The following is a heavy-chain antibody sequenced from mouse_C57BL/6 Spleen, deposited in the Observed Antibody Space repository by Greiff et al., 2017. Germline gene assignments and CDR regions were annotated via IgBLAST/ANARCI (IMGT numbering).Heavy chain of an antibody. Sequence: VQLVESGPELVKPGASVTISCKASGSAFSRSWMNWVKQRPGKGLEWIGRIYPGDGDTNYNGKFKGKATLTADKSSSTAYMQLSSLTSEDSAVYFCARSRQLRLEYYFDYWGQGTTLTVSS. CDR1: GSAFSRSW. CDR3: ARSRQLRLEYYFDY. D-gene: IGHD3-2*02. CDR2: IYPGDGDT. J-gene: IGHJ2*01. V-gene: IGHV1-82*01.